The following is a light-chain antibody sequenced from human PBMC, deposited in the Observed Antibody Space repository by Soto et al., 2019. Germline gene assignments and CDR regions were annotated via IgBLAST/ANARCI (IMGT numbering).Light chain of an antibody. V-gene: IGKV3-11*01. CDR3: QKRSNWPLT. Sequence: EIVLTQSPATLSLSPGERATLSCRASQSVSSYLAWYQQKPGQAPRLLIYDAFDRPTGIPARFSGSGSGTDFTLTISSLESEDFAVYYCQKRSNWPLTFGGGTEVDIK. CDR1: QSVSSY. CDR2: DAF. J-gene: IGKJ4*01.